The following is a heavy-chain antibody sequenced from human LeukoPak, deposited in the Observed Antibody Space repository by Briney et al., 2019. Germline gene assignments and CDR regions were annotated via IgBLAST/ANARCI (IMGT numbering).Heavy chain of an antibody. V-gene: IGHV3-21*01. CDR3: AKYQTGTWTSYDSSDI. CDR1: GFTFSSPG. CDR2: ISGGSASK. J-gene: IGHJ3*02. D-gene: IGHD1-7*01. Sequence: GGSLRLSCAASGFTFSSPGMNWVRQAPGKGLEWVSSISGGSASKFYADSVKGRFTISGDNAKNSLCLQMNSLRAEDTAVYYCAKYQTGTWTSYDSSDIWGQGTLVTVSS.